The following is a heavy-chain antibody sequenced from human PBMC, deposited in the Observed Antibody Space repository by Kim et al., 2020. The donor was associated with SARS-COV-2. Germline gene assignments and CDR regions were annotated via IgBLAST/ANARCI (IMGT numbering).Heavy chain of an antibody. Sequence: SETLSLTCTVSGGSISSGGYYWSWIRQHPGKGLEWIGYIYYSGSTYYNPSLKSRVTISVDTSKNQFSLKLSSVTAADTAVYYCARLVYSNYIFIDYWGQGTLVTVSS. D-gene: IGHD4-4*01. CDR3: ARLVYSNYIFIDY. CDR1: GGSISSGGYY. CDR2: IYYSGST. J-gene: IGHJ4*02. V-gene: IGHV4-31*03.